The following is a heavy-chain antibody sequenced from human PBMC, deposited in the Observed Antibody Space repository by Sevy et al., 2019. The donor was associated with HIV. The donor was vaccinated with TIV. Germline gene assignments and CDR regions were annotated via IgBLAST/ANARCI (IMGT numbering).Heavy chain of an antibody. CDR2: MNQDGTER. V-gene: IGHV3-7*01. CDR1: GISFSTYW. Sequence: GGSLRLSCAASGISFSTYWMTWVRQAPGKGLEWVATMNQDGTERDYVDSVKGRFTISRDNTKTSLFLQMNSLSAEDTGVYYCVREGLGGFSYSLDCWGQGTLVTVSS. D-gene: IGHD3-16*01. CDR3: VREGLGGFSYSLDC. J-gene: IGHJ4*02.